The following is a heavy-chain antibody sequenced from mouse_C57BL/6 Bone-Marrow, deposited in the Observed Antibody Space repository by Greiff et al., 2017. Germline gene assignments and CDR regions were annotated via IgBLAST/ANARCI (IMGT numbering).Heavy chain of an antibody. CDR3: ARYNFPYDY. Sequence: VNLVESGAELARPGASVKLSCKASGYTFTSYGISWVKQRTGQGLGWIGEIYPRSGNTYYNEKFKGKATLTADKSSSTAYMELRSLTSEDSAVYFCARYNFPYDYWGQGTTLTVSS. CDR2: IYPRSGNT. V-gene: IGHV1-81*01. CDR1: GYTFTSYG. D-gene: IGHD1-3*01. J-gene: IGHJ2*01.